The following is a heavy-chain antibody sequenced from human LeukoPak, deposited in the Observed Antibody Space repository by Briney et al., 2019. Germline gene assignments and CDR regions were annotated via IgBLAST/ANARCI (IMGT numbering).Heavy chain of an antibody. J-gene: IGHJ1*01. CDR2: ISVNNGGT. Sequence: ASVKVSCKASGYTFTAYSLAWVRQAPGQSLEWMGWISVNNGGTNYAQSFQDRVTLTRDTSTNTAYLELRSLRSDDTAIIYCATATQPRGYFLHWGQGTLVTVSS. D-gene: IGHD2-2*01. CDR1: GYTFTAYS. V-gene: IGHV1-18*01. CDR3: ATATQPRGYFLH.